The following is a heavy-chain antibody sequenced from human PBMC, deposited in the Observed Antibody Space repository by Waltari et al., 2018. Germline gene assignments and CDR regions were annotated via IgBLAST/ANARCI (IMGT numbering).Heavy chain of an antibody. CDR1: GYTFTDYY. D-gene: IGHD5-12*01. J-gene: IGHJ4*02. CDR2: VDPEDGET. V-gene: IGHV1-69-2*01. CDR3: ATGGGYDYGGDY. Sequence: EVQLVQSGAEVKKPGATVKISCKVSGYTFTDYYMHWVQQAPGKGLEWMGLVDPEDGETTEAEKYQGRVTIRADTSTNTAYMERSSLRAADTAVYYCATGGGYDYGGDYWGQGTLVTVSS.